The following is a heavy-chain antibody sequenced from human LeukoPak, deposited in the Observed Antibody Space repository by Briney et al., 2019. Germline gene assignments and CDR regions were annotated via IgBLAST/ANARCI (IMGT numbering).Heavy chain of an antibody. CDR1: GFTFDDYA. D-gene: IGHD1-20*01. CDR2: ISWNSGSI. Sequence: GGSLRLSCAASGFTFDDYAMHWVRQAPGKGLEWVSGISWNSGSIGYADSVKGRFTISRDNAKNSLYLQMNSLRAEDTAVYYCARDEQNNWNEDYFDHWGQGTLVTVSS. V-gene: IGHV3-9*01. CDR3: ARDEQNNWNEDYFDH. J-gene: IGHJ4*02.